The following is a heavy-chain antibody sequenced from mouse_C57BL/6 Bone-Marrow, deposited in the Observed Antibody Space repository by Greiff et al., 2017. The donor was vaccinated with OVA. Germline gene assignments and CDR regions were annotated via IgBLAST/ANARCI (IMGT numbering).Heavy chain of an antibody. V-gene: IGHV1-19*01. J-gene: IGHJ2*01. CDR1: GYTFTDYY. CDR3: ARGVYFDY. CDR2: INPYNGGT. Sequence: EVKLQESGPVLVKPGASVKMSCKASGYTFTDYYMNWVKQSHGKSLEWIGVINPYNGGTSYNQKFKGKATLTVDKSSSTAYMELNSLTSEDSAVYYCARGVYFDYWGQGTTLTVSS.